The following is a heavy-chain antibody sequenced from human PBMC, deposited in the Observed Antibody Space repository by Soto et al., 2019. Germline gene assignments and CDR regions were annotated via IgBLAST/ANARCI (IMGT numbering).Heavy chain of an antibody. CDR2: IYPGDSDT. J-gene: IGHJ6*03. CDR1: GYSFTSYC. V-gene: IGHV5-51*01. CDR3: ARRGGYDPFLAYYYMDV. D-gene: IGHD5-12*01. Sequence: GEALNISCEGSGYSFTSYCIGWVRQMPGKGLEWMGIIYPGDSDTRYSPSFQGQVTISADKSISTAYLQWSSLKASDTAMYYCARRGGYDPFLAYYYMDVWGKGTTVTVSS.